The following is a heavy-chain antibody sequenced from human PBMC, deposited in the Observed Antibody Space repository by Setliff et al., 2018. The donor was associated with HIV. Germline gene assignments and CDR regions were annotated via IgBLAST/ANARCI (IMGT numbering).Heavy chain of an antibody. J-gene: IGHJ4*02. CDR1: GLTFKNYW. V-gene: IGHV3-7*01. CDR3: AKYSPSGNNFDY. Sequence: PGGSLRLSCLASGLTFKNYWMSWVRQAPGKGLEWVGNIKQDASEIYYVDSLKGRFTVSRDNAKNSLYLQIDSLRAEDTAVYYCAKYSPSGNNFDYWGQGTLVTVSS. CDR2: IKQDASEI. D-gene: IGHD2-15*01.